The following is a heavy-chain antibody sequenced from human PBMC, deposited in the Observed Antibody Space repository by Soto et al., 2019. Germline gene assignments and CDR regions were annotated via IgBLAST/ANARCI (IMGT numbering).Heavy chain of an antibody. CDR2: ITDTGVST. D-gene: IGHD2-15*01. CDR1: GFTFFTYA. J-gene: IGHJ4*02. Sequence: LRLSCTASGFTFFTYAMTWVRQAPGKGLEWVSSITDTGVSTYYADSVKGRFTISRDNSKNTLYLQMNSLRTDDSAVYYCAKDTPVVMFLFDSWGRGTLVTVSS. V-gene: IGHV3-23*01. CDR3: AKDTPVVMFLFDS.